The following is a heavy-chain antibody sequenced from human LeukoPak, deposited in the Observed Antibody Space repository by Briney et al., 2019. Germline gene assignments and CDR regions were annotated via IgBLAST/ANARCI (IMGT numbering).Heavy chain of an antibody. CDR2: ISSSGSTI. J-gene: IGHJ4*02. D-gene: IGHD3-16*02. Sequence: PGGSLRLSCAASGFTFSGYNMNWVRQAPGKGLEWVSYISSSGSTIYYADSVKGRFTISRDNAKNSLYLQMNSLRVEDTAVYYCVRDRYGGDYWGQGTLVTVSS. V-gene: IGHV3-48*01. CDR3: VRDRYGGDY. CDR1: GFTFSGYN.